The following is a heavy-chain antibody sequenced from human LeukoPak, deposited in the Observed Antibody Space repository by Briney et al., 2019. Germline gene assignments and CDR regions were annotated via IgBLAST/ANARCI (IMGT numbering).Heavy chain of an antibody. CDR1: GGPISNYY. Sequence: PSETLSLTCTVSGGPISNYYWSWIRQPPGKELEWIGYIYYSGSTKYNPSLKSRVTMSVDSSKSQFSLKLNSVTAADTAVYYCARALYSSSALDYWGQGTLVTVSS. D-gene: IGHD6-13*01. J-gene: IGHJ4*02. CDR3: ARALYSSSALDY. V-gene: IGHV4-59*01. CDR2: IYYSGST.